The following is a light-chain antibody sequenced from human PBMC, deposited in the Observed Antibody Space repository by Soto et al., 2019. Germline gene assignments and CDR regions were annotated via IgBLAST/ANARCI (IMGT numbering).Light chain of an antibody. CDR1: SGYSNYK. J-gene: IGLJ1*01. Sequence: QLVPTQPPSASASLGASVTLTCTLSSGYSNYKVDWYQQRPGKGPRFVMRVGTGGIVGSKGDGIPDRFSVLGSGLNRYLTINNIQEEDESGFYCGADHGGGSNFVYVFGTGTKLTVL. CDR2: VGTGGIVG. CDR3: GADHGGGSNFVYV. V-gene: IGLV9-49*01.